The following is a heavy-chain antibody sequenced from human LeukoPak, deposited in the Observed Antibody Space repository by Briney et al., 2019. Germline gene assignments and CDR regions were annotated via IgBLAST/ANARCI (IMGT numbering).Heavy chain of an antibody. V-gene: IGHV3-30*18. J-gene: IGHJ1*01. Sequence: GGSLRLSCAASGFTFSSYGMHWVRQAPGKGLEWVAVISYDGSSRYYADSVKGRFTISRDNSKNTLYLQMNSLRAEDTAVYYCAKDKAAAGGSAYFQHWGQGTLVTVSS. CDR1: GFTFSSYG. CDR2: ISYDGSSR. D-gene: IGHD6-13*01. CDR3: AKDKAAAGGSAYFQH.